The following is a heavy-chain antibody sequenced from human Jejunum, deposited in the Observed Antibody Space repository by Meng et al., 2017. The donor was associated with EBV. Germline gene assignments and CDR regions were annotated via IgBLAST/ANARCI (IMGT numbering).Heavy chain of an antibody. CDR2: VDPEDGET. CDR3: AMSWFGRVNRFDP. D-gene: IGHD3-16*01. V-gene: IGHV1-69-2*01. J-gene: IGHJ5*02. CDR1: GYTFTDYY. Sequence: VQLVQSGAEVKKPGATVQISCKVSGYTFTDYYMHWVQQAPGKGLEWMGLVDPEDGETIYGEKFQGRVTLTADTSTETAYMELTSLRSDDTAVYYCAMSWFGRVNRFDPWGQGTLVTVSS.